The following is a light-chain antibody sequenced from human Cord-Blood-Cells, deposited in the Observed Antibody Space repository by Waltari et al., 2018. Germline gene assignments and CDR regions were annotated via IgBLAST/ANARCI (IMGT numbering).Light chain of an antibody. Sequence: VMTQSPATLSVSPGERATLSCRASQSVSSNLAWYQQKPGQAPRLLIYGASTRATGIPARFSGSGSGTEFTLTISSLQSEDFAVYYCQQYNNGWTFGQGTKVEIK. CDR3: QQYNNGWT. CDR2: GAS. CDR1: QSVSSN. J-gene: IGKJ1*01. V-gene: IGKV3-15*01.